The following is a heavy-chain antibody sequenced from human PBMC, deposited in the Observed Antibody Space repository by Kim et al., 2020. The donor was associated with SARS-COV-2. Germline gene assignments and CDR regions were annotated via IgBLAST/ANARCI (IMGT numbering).Heavy chain of an antibody. CDR3: AREGRHCSGTACYLFDY. D-gene: IGHD2-2*01. V-gene: IGHV3-64*02. CDR2: ISSNGADP. J-gene: IGHJ4*02. Sequence: GGSLRLSCAASGFIFDTYAMHWVRQTPGRRLEYVSAISSNGADPYYADSVKGRFIISRDNSKNTMYLQMGSMRAEYMAVYYCAREGRHCSGTACYLFDYWGQRTLVTVSS. CDR1: GFIFDTYA.